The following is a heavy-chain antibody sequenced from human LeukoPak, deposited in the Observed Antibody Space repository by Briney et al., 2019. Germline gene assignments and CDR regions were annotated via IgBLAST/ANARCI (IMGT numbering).Heavy chain of an antibody. Sequence: ASVKVSCKASGYTFISYDINWVRQATGQGLERMGWMNPNSGNTGYAQKFQGRVTMTRNTSISTAYMELSSLTSEDTAVYYCARGGGSWNWFDPWGQGTLVTVSS. V-gene: IGHV1-8*01. CDR2: MNPNSGNT. D-gene: IGHD2-15*01. J-gene: IGHJ5*02. CDR3: ARGGGSWNWFDP. CDR1: GYTFISYD.